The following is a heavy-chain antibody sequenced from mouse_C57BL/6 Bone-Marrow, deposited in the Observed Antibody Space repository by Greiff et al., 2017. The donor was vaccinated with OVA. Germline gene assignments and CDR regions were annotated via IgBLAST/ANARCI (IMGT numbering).Heavy chain of an antibody. J-gene: IGHJ1*03. CDR1: GYTFTSYG. D-gene: IGHD3-1*01. Sequence: VHLVESGAELARPGASVKLSCKASGYTFTSYGIIWVKQRTGQGLEWIGEIYPRSGNTYYNEKFKGKATLTADKSSSTAYMELRSLTSEDSAVYFCARSGGVFPYFDVWGTGTTVTVSS. CDR2: IYPRSGNT. CDR3: ARSGGVFPYFDV. V-gene: IGHV1-81*01.